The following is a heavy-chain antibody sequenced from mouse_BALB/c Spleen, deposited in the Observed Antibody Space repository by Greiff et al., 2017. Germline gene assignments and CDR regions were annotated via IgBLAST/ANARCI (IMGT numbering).Heavy chain of an antibody. CDR1: GFTFSSFG. Sequence: VQLKESGGGLVQPGGSRKLSCAASGFTFSSFGMHWVRQAPEKGLEWVAYISSGSSTIYYADTVKGRFTISRDNPKNTLFLQMTSLRSEDTAMYYCARDGNYGFAYWGQGTLVTVSA. V-gene: IGHV5-17*02. CDR2: ISSGSSTI. D-gene: IGHD2-1*01. J-gene: IGHJ3*01. CDR3: ARDGNYGFAY.